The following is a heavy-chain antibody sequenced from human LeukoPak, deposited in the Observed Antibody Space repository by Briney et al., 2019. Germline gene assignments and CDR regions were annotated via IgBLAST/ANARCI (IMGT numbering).Heavy chain of an antibody. Sequence: GGSLRLSCAASGFAFSYYAMSWVRQAPGKGLEWVSGISGTGSSTYYADSVKGRFTISRDNAKNSLYLQMNSLRAEDTALYYCARVKGSGYRNSIDYWGQGTLVTVSS. CDR3: ARVKGSGYRNSIDY. CDR2: ISGTGSST. CDR1: GFAFSYYA. J-gene: IGHJ4*02. D-gene: IGHD3-3*01. V-gene: IGHV3-23*01.